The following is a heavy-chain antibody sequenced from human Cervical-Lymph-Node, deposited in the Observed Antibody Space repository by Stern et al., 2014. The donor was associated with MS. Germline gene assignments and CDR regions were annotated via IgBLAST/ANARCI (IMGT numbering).Heavy chain of an antibody. J-gene: IGHJ4*02. CDR3: ARDGHLGHDLDY. V-gene: IGHV1-2*06. CDR2: IIPNSGVT. D-gene: IGHD3-10*01. CDR1: GYSFTGYF. Sequence: QMQLVQSGAEVKKPGASVKVSCKASGYSFTGYFIHWVRQAPGQGLEWVGRIIPNSGVTNYAQKFQGRVTMTRSTSSSTAYMELNRLRSDDTAVYYCARDGHLGHDLDYWGLGSLITVSS.